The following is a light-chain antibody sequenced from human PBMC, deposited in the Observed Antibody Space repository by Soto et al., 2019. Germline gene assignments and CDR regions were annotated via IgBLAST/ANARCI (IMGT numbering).Light chain of an antibody. CDR3: QQYGALPGT. Sequence: EVVLTQSPGTLSLSPGEGATLSCRASQSVRGNSLAWYQQKPGQAPRLLIYSVSSRATGIPDRFSGSGSGTDFTLTISRLEPEDFAVYYCQQYGALPGTFGPGITVDIK. V-gene: IGKV3-20*01. CDR2: SVS. J-gene: IGKJ3*01. CDR1: QSVRGNS.